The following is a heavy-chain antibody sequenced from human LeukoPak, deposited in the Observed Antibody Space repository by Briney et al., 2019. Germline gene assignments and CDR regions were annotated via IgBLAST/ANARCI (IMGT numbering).Heavy chain of an antibody. V-gene: IGHV3-21*01. Sequence: GGSLRLSCAASGFTFSSYAMSWVRQAPGKGLEWVSFISRTSSYIYYADSVKGRFTISRDNAKNSLYLQMNSLRAEDTAVYYCARDKWGLVGVGSFDYWGQGTLVTVSS. D-gene: IGHD1-26*01. CDR3: ARDKWGLVGVGSFDY. J-gene: IGHJ4*02. CDR2: ISRTSSYI. CDR1: GFTFSSYA.